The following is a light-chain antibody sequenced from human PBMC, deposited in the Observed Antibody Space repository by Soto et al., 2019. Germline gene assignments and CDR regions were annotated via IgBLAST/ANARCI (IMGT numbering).Light chain of an antibody. V-gene: IGKV1-9*01. CDR1: QGIRSY. CDR2: GAS. J-gene: IGKJ3*01. CDR3: QQVNFFPPLFT. Sequence: DIQLTQSPFFLSASVGDRVTITCRASQGIRSYLAWYQQRPGKAPELLIYGASTLRTGVASRFSGSGSGTEFPLTISSLQPEDFATYICQQVNFFPPLFTFGPGTKVDIK.